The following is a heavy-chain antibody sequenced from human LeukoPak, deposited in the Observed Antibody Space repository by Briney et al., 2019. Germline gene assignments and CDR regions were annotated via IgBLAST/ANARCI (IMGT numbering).Heavy chain of an antibody. CDR3: ARDSNYYGSGSYYSRDAFDI. D-gene: IGHD3-10*01. CDR1: GGSFSGYY. V-gene: IGHV4-59*12. CDR2: IYYSGST. J-gene: IGHJ3*02. Sequence: PSETLSLTCVVYGGSFSGYYWSWIRQPPGKGLEWIGYIYYSGSTNYNPSLKSRVTISVDTSKNQFSLKLSSVTAADTAVYYCARDSNYYGSGSYYSRDAFDIWGQGTMVTVSS.